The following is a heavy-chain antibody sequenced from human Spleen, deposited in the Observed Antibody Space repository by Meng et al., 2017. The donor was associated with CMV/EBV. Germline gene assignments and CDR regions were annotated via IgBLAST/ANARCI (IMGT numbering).Heavy chain of an antibody. CDR3: GRDDFIVGANTRGYYYYYYGVDV. Sequence: ESLKISCAASGFTFSTYWMSWVRQAPGKGLEWVANIKQDGSEKYYVDSVKGRFTISRDNAKNSLYLQMSSLRAEDTAVYYCGRDDFIVGANTRGYYYYYYGVDVWGRGTTVTVSS. D-gene: IGHD1-26*01. V-gene: IGHV3-7*01. CDR1: GFTFSTYW. CDR2: IKQDGSEK. J-gene: IGHJ6*02.